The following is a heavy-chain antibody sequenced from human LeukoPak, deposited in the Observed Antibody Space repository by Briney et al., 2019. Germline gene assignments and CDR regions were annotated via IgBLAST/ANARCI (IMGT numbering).Heavy chain of an antibody. Sequence: GGSLRLSCTASGFTFNNYAMTWVRQAPGKGLEWVSAITGSGASTNYADSVKGRFTISRDNAKNSLYLQMNSLRAEDTAVYYCASPVAAAGSSNAFDIWGQGTMVTVSS. CDR1: GFTFNNYA. CDR3: ASPVAAAGSSNAFDI. CDR2: ITGSGAST. D-gene: IGHD6-13*01. V-gene: IGHV3-23*01. J-gene: IGHJ3*02.